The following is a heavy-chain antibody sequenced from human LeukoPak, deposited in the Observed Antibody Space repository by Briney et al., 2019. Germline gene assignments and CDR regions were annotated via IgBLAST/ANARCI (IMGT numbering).Heavy chain of an antibody. CDR3: ARDARGYCTNGVCYRGDAFDI. V-gene: IGHV3-33*01. Sequence: PGGSLRLSCAASGFTFSSYGMHWVRQAPGKGLEWVAVIWYDGSNKYYADSVKGRFTISRDNSKNTLYLQMNSLRAEDMAVYYCARDARGYCTNGVCYRGDAFDIWGQGTMVTVSS. J-gene: IGHJ3*02. CDR1: GFTFSSYG. D-gene: IGHD2-8*01. CDR2: IWYDGSNK.